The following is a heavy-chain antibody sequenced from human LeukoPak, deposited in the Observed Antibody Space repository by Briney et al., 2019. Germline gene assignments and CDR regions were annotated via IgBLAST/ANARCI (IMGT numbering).Heavy chain of an antibody. Sequence: GGSLRLSCAASGFTFSSYAMSWVRQAPGKGLEWVSAISGSGGSTYYADSVKGRFTNSRDNSKNILYLQMGSLRADDMAVYYCAREGPSSGPGDLDYWGQGTLVTVSS. CDR1: GFTFSSYA. J-gene: IGHJ4*02. CDR3: AREGPSSGPGDLDY. D-gene: IGHD6-6*01. V-gene: IGHV3-23*01. CDR2: ISGSGGST.